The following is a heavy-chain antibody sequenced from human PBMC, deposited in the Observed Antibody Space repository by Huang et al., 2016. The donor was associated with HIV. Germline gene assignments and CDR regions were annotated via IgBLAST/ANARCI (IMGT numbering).Heavy chain of an antibody. D-gene: IGHD3-22*01. CDR1: GGTFSSYT. J-gene: IGHJ3*01. CDR3: ARDYSDSSASLGADAFDV. Sequence: QVQLVQSGAEVKKPGSSVKVSCKASGGTFSSYTISWLRQAPGQGPEWMGGIIPSFGTADYAQKFQGRVTRTADESTSSAYMELSSLRSEDSALYYCARDYSDSSASLGADAFDVWGQGTLVTVSS. CDR2: IIPSFGTA. V-gene: IGHV1-69*13.